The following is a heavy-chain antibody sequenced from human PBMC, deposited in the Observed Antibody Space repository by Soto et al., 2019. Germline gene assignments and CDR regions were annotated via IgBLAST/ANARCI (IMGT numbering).Heavy chain of an antibody. V-gene: IGHV1-46*01. D-gene: IGHD5-18*01. CDR1: GYTFTSYY. CDR3: AREVEAGYSYGYGAFDI. CDR2: INPSGGST. Sequence: ASVKVSCKASGYTFTSYYMHWVRQAPGQGLEWMGIINPSGGSTSYARKFQGRVTMTRDTSTSTVCMELSSLRSEDTAVYYCAREVEAGYSYGYGAFDIWGQGTMVTVSS. J-gene: IGHJ3*02.